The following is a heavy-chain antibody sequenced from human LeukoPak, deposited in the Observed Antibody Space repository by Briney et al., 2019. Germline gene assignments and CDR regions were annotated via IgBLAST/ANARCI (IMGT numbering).Heavy chain of an antibody. Sequence: SETLSLTCTASGGSISSSSYYWGWIRQPPGKGLEWIGSIYYSGSTYYNPSLKSRVTISVDTPKNQFSLKLSSVTAADTAVYYCARGGYDILTGYVAFDIWGQGTMVTVSS. D-gene: IGHD3-9*01. CDR3: ARGGYDILTGYVAFDI. V-gene: IGHV4-39*07. CDR2: IYYSGST. J-gene: IGHJ3*02. CDR1: GGSISSSSYY.